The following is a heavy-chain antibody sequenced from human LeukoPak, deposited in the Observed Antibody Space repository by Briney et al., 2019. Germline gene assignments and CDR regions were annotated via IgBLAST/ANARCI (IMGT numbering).Heavy chain of an antibody. J-gene: IGHJ4*02. V-gene: IGHV4-59*01. D-gene: IGHD5-24*01. CDR2: IYYSGST. CDR3: ARGPDGYNNYFDY. CDR1: GGPINSYY. Sequence: SETLSLTCTVSGGPINSYYWIWIRQPPGKGLESIGYIYYSGSTNYNPSLKSRVTISVDTSKNQFSLKLSSVTAADTAVYYCARGPDGYNNYFDYWGQGTLVTVSS.